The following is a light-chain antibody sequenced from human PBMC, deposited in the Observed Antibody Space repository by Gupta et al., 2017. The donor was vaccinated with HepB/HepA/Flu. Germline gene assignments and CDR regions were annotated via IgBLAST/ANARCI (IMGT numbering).Light chain of an antibody. J-gene: IGLJ3*02. CDR1: SGSIASNY. CDR3: QSYDDTNRV. V-gene: IGLV6-57*03. Sequence: FMLTPPHSVSASPGKTVTISCTRSSGSIASNYVQWYQQRPGSAPTTVIYEDDQRLSGVPDRFSGSIDITSNSASLTISGLKTEDEADYYCQSYDDTNRVFGGGTKLTVL. CDR2: EDD.